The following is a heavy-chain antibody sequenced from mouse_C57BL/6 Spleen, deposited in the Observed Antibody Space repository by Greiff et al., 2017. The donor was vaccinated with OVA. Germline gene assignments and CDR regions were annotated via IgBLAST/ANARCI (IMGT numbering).Heavy chain of an antibody. V-gene: IGHV1-15*01. D-gene: IGHD1-1*01. CDR2: IDPETGGT. CDR1: GYTFTDYE. Sequence: VQLQQSGAELVRPGASVTLSCKASGYTFTDYEMHWVKQTPVHGLEWIGAIDPETGGTAYNQKFKGKAILTADKSSSTAYMELRSLTSEDSAVYYCTSQAIYYYGSSYVGYFDVWGTGTTVTVSS. CDR3: TSQAIYYYGSSYVGYFDV. J-gene: IGHJ1*03.